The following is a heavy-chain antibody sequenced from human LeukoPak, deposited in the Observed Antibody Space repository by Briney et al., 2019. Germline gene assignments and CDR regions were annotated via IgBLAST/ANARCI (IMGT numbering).Heavy chain of an antibody. V-gene: IGHV3-15*01. J-gene: IGHJ3*02. CDR3: TTRQYCSSTSCYRRAFDI. CDR1: GFTFSNAR. Sequence: GGPLRLSCAASGFTFSNARMSWVGRAQGKELEWFGRFKTKTDGGTTDYAAPVKGRFTISRDDSKYTLYLQMNSLKTEDTAVYYCTTRQYCSSTSCYRRAFDIWGQGTMVTVSS. D-gene: IGHD2-2*01. CDR2: FKTKTDGGTT.